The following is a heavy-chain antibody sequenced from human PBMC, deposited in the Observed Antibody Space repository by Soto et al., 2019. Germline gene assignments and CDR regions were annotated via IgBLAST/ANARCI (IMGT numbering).Heavy chain of an antibody. CDR1: GGSISSGGYY. V-gene: IGHV4-31*03. CDR2: IYYSGST. J-gene: IGHJ4*02. CDR3: ARDRSDFWSGYYYFDY. D-gene: IGHD3-3*01. Sequence: SETLSLTCTVSGGSISSGGYYWSWIRQHPGKGLEWIGYIYYSGSTYYNPSLKSRVTISVDTSKNQFSLKLSSVTAADTAVYYCARDRSDFWSGYYYFDYWGQGTLVTVSS.